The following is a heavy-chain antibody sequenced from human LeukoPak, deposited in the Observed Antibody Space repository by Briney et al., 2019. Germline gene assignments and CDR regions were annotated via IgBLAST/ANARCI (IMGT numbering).Heavy chain of an antibody. J-gene: IGHJ4*02. Sequence: PSQTLSLTCTVSGDSMRTSDHYWAWIRQHTGKGPETIAFINHRGTTNHNPSLKNRVAISVDASKNQFSLRLSSMTAADTAVYFCARGGNRFGGFYFDYWGQGILVTVSS. CDR3: ARGGNRFGGFYFDY. CDR2: INHRGTT. V-gene: IGHV4-31*03. CDR1: GDSMRTSDHY. D-gene: IGHD3-10*01.